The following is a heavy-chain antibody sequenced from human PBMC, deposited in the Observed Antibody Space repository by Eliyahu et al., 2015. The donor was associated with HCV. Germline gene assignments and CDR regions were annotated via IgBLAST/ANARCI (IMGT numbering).Heavy chain of an antibody. CDR1: GFTFSXYS. J-gene: IGHJ6*02. V-gene: IGHV3-74*01. Sequence: EVHLVESGGGLVQPGGSLRLSCVXSGFTFSXYSMXWVRQAPGKGLVWVSRLYSDGSAAAYADSVRGRFTISRDNDKNTVFLQMNSLRAEDTAIYYCARGWSHGLDVWGQGTTVTVSS. CDR2: LYSDGSAA. CDR3: ARGWSHGLDV. D-gene: IGHD2-15*01.